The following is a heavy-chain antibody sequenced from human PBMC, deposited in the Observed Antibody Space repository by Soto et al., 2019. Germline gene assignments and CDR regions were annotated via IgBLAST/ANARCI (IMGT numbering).Heavy chain of an antibody. CDR2: ISYDGSNK. V-gene: IGHV3-30-3*01. D-gene: IGHD3-22*01. J-gene: IGHJ5*02. CDR1: GFTFSSYA. CDR3: ASSLDYYDSSGYYYANWFDP. Sequence: GGSLRLSCAASGFTFSSYAMHWVRQAPGKGLEWVAVISYDGSNKYYADSVKGRFTISRDNSKNTLYLQMNSLRAEDTAVYYCASSLDYYDSSGYYYANWFDPWGQGTLVTVSS.